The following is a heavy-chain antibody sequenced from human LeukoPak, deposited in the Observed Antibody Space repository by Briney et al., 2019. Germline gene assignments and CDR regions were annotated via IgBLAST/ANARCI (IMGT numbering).Heavy chain of an antibody. Sequence: PGGSLRLSCAASGFTFSSYNMNWVRQAPGKGLEWVSSITSGSSYRFYAVSVKGRFTISRDNAKNSLYLQMNSLRAEDTAVYYCARGLRKYSYGSDAFDIWGQGTMVTVSS. CDR2: ITSGSSYR. CDR3: ARGLRKYSYGSDAFDI. CDR1: GFTFSSYN. V-gene: IGHV3-21*01. J-gene: IGHJ3*02. D-gene: IGHD5-18*01.